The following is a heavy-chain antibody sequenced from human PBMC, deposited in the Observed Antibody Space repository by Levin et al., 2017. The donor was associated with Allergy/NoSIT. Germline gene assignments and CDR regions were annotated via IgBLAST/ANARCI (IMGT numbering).Heavy chain of an antibody. CDR3: ARGGCSSTSCLDN. V-gene: IGHV3-74*01. CDR2: VYSDGTIT. Sequence: PGGSLRLSCAASGFTFSNYYMHWVRQAPGKGLEWVSRVYSDGTITAYADSVKGRFTISRDNARNTLYLQMNSLRAEDTAVYYCARGGCSSTSCLDNWGQGILVTVSS. CDR1: GFTFSNYY. J-gene: IGHJ4*02. D-gene: IGHD2-2*01.